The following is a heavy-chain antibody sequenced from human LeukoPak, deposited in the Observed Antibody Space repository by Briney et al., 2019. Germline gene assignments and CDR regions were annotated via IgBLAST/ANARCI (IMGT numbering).Heavy chain of an antibody. Sequence: GGSLRLSCAASGFTFSTYAVSWVRQAPGKGLEWVSSISNSGGSTSYADSVKGRFTISRDNSKNTLYLQMNSLRAEDTAIYYCAKDPNWNYGRQFDYWGQGTLVTVSS. CDR1: GFTFSTYA. CDR3: AKDPNWNYGRQFDY. V-gene: IGHV3-23*01. CDR2: ISNSGGST. D-gene: IGHD1-7*01. J-gene: IGHJ4*02.